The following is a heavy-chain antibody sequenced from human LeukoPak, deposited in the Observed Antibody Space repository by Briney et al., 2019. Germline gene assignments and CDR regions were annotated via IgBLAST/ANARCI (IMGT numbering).Heavy chain of an antibody. Sequence: SETLSLTCTVSGGSMITYYWSWIRQPPGKGLEWIGYTSHSGSTTYSPSLQSRVSISVDTSKNQFSLKLTSVTAADTAVFYCARANDFGGTNDAFDIWGQGTMVTVSS. J-gene: IGHJ3*02. D-gene: IGHD4-23*01. V-gene: IGHV4-59*01. CDR2: TSHSGST. CDR3: ARANDFGGTNDAFDI. CDR1: GGSMITYY.